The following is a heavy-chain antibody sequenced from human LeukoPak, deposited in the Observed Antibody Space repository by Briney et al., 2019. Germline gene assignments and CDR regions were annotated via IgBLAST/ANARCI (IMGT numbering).Heavy chain of an antibody. CDR2: INTNTGNP. Sequence: ASVKVSCKASGYTFTSYAMNWVRLAPGQGLEWMGWINTNTGNPTYAQGFTGRFVFSLDTSVSTAYLQISSLTAEDTAVYYCARVGCINGVCYRNDYWGQGTLVTVSS. CDR3: ARVGCINGVCYRNDY. D-gene: IGHD2-8*01. CDR1: GYTFTSYA. V-gene: IGHV7-4-1*02. J-gene: IGHJ4*02.